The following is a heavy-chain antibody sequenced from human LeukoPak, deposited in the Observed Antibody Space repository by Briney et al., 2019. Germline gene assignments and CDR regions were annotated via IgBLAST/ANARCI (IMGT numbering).Heavy chain of an antibody. D-gene: IGHD3-22*01. CDR3: ARDRDSSWGRDFDL. CDR1: GGSITSYY. V-gene: IGHV4-59*01. CDR2: IYYSGNT. Sequence: SETLSLTCTASGGSITSYYRGCIRQPPGKGLEWIGYIYYSGNTNYNPSLKSRVSISIDTSKNQLSLQLSSVTAADTAVYYCARDRDSSWGRDFDLGGRDPLLTVSA. J-gene: IGHJ2*01.